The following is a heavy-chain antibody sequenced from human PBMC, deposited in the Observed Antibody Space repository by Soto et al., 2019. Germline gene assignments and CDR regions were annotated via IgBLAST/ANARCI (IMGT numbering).Heavy chain of an antibody. Sequence: LTCAVSGYSISSGYYWGLIRQPPGKGLEWIGSIYHSGSTYYNPSLKSRVTISVDTSKNQFSLKLSSVTAADTAVYYCARGKVEMATITQYYFDYWGQGTLVTVSS. CDR2: IYHSGST. V-gene: IGHV4-38-2*01. D-gene: IGHD5-12*01. J-gene: IGHJ4*02. CDR3: ARGKVEMATITQYYFDY. CDR1: GYSISSGYY.